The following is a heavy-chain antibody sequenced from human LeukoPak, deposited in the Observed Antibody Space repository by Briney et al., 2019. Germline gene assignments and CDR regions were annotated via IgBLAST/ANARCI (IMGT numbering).Heavy chain of an antibody. J-gene: IGHJ4*02. D-gene: IGHD6-13*01. CDR3: AIDWGLAAAGNGDY. CDR1: GYTFTSYG. V-gene: IGHV1-18*01. Sequence: ASVKVSCKASGYTFTSYGISWVRQAPGQGLEWMGWISAYNGNTNYAQKLQGRVTMTTDTSTSTAYMELRSLRSDGTAVYYCAIDWGLAAAGNGDYWGQGTLVTVSS. CDR2: ISAYNGNT.